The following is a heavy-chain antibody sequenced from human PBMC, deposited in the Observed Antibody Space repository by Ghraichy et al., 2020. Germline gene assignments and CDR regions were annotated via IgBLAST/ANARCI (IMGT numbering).Heavy chain of an antibody. CDR1: GGSISSSSYY. V-gene: IGHV4-39*07. Sequence: SETLSLTCTVSGGSISSSSYYWGWIRQPPGKGLEWIGSIYYSGSTYYNPSLKSRVTISVDTSKNQFSLKLSSVTAADTAVYYCARDWGTRYGSGIAPFDPWGQGTLVTVSS. CDR2: IYYSGST. D-gene: IGHD3-10*01. CDR3: ARDWGTRYGSGIAPFDP. J-gene: IGHJ5*02.